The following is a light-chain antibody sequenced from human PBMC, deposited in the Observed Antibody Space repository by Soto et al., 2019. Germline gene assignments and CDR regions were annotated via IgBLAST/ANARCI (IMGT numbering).Light chain of an antibody. CDR1: NSNIGSNT. J-gene: IGLJ2*01. CDR3: APWDDSLNGPV. CDR2: SNN. Sequence: QAVVTQPPSASGTPGQRVTISCSGSNSNIGSNTVNWYQQLPGTAPKLLIYSNNQRPSGVPDRFSGSKSGTSASLAISGLQSEDEADYYCAPWDDSLNGPVFGGGTKLTVL. V-gene: IGLV1-44*01.